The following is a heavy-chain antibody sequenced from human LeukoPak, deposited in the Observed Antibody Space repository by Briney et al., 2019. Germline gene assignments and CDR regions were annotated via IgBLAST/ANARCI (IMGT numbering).Heavy chain of an antibody. CDR1: GFTFSSYG. D-gene: IGHD6-6*01. J-gene: IGHJ4*02. V-gene: IGHV3-30*03. Sequence: GGSLRLSCAASGFTFSSYGMHWVRQAPGKGLEWVAVISYDGSNKYYADSVKGRFTISRDNSKNTLYLQMNSLRAEDTAVYYCAASSGVGYFDYWGQGTLVTVSS. CDR2: ISYDGSNK. CDR3: AASSGVGYFDY.